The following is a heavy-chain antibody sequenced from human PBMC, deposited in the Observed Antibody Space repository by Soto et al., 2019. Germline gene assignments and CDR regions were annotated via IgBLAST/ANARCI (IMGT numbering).Heavy chain of an antibody. CDR2: ISGSGDTT. CDR3: AKPSGGSYPESRVFDS. V-gene: IGHV3-23*01. CDR1: DFRFSTYG. J-gene: IGHJ4*02. D-gene: IGHD1-26*01. Sequence: PGGSLRLSCAASDFRFSTYGMNWVRQAPGKGLEWVSGISGSGDTTYYADSVKGRFTISRDSSKNTLYLQMNSLRAEDTAIYYCAKPSGGSYPESRVFDSWGQGTRVTVSS.